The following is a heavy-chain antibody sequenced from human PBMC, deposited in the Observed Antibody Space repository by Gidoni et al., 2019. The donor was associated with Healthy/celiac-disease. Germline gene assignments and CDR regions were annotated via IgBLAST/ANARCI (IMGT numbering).Heavy chain of an antibody. CDR1: GFTVSSYS. V-gene: IGHV3-21*01. CDR3: ARDGPGIVGATISVLVPDAFDI. D-gene: IGHD1-26*01. Sequence: EVQLVESGGGRVKPGGSLRVSCAASGFTVSSYSMNWVRQAPGKGLEWVSSISSSSSYIYYADSVKGRFTISSDNAKNALYLQMNSLRAEDTAVYYCARDGPGIVGATISVLVPDAFDIWGPGTMVTVSS. CDR2: ISSSSSYI. J-gene: IGHJ3*02.